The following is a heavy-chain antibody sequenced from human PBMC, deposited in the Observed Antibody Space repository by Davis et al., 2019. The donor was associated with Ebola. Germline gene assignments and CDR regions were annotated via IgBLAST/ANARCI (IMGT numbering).Heavy chain of an antibody. V-gene: IGHV4-61*01. CDR3: AKLTRFLDQSSWFDP. D-gene: IGHD3-3*01. J-gene: IGHJ5*02. CDR2: IDNSGTA. CDR1: GGSVTNGNFH. Sequence: SETLSLPFSVSGGSVTNGNFHWSWIRQSPGKGLEWIGHIDNSGTATYNPSFWGRLIISQDSSMNQFSLKVNSVTPADTAVYYCAKLTRFLDQSSWFDPWGQGTQVTVSS.